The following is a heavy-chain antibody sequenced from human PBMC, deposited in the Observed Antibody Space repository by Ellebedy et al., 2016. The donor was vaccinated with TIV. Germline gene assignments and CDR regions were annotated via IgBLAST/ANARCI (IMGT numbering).Heavy chain of an antibody. J-gene: IGHJ3*02. D-gene: IGHD1-26*01. CDR3: ARERDSGSDGAFDI. V-gene: IGHV1-2*02. Sequence: ASVKVSCXASGYTFTGYYMHWVRQAPGQGLEWMGWINPNSGGTNYAQKFQGRVTMTRDTSISTAYMELSRLRSDDTAVYYCARERDSGSDGAFDIWGQGTMVTVSS. CDR1: GYTFTGYY. CDR2: INPNSGGT.